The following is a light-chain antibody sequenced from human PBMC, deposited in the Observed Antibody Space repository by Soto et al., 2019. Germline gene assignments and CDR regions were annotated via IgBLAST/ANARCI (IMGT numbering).Light chain of an antibody. Sequence: EIVLTQSPGTLSLSPGERATLSCRASQSVSSTYLAWYQQKPGQAPRPLIYGASSRATGIPDRFSGSGSGTDFTLTISRLEPEDFAVYYCQQYGSSPVVTFGQGTKVDIK. CDR1: QSVSSTY. J-gene: IGKJ1*01. V-gene: IGKV3-20*01. CDR2: GAS. CDR3: QQYGSSPVVT.